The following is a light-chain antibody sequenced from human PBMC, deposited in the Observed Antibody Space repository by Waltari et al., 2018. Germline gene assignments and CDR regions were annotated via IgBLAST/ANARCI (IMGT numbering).Light chain of an antibody. CDR2: DAS. CDR1: HYISSNY. CDR3: QQYGNSPVT. Sequence: EIVLTQSPATLSWSPGETATLSCRASHYISSNYLAWYQQKPGQAPRLLIYDASNRATGIADRFSGSGSGTDFTLTISRLEPEDFAVFYCQQYGNSPVTFGGGTKVEIK. V-gene: IGKV3-20*01. J-gene: IGKJ4*01.